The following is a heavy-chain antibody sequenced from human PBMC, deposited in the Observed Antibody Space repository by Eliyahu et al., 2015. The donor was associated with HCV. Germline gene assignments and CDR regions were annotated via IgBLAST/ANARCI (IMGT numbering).Heavy chain of an antibody. J-gene: IGHJ4*02. CDR2: ISSNGGST. CDR1: GFXFXSYA. D-gene: IGHD5-18*01. Sequence: EVQLVESGGGLVQPGGSLRLSCSASGFXFXSYAMHWVRQAPGKGLEYXSAISSNGGSTYYADSVKGRFTISRDNSKNTLYLQMSSLRAEDTAVYYCVKDRDTAMVRIFDYWGQGTLVTVSS. V-gene: IGHV3-64D*09. CDR3: VKDRDTAMVRIFDY.